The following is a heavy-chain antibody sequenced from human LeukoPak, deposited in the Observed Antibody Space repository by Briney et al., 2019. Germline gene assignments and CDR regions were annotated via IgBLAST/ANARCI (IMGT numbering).Heavy chain of an antibody. CDR2: ISAYNGNT. CDR3: ARGRDPSGELRFLEWLLDDAFDI. D-gene: IGHD3-3*01. CDR1: GYTFTSYG. V-gene: IGHV1-18*01. Sequence: GASVKVSCKASGYTFTSYGISWVRQAPGQGLEWMGWISAYNGNTNYAQKFQGRVTMTRNTSISTAYMELSSLRSEDTAVYYCARGRDPSGELRFLEWLLDDAFDIWGQGTMVTVSS. J-gene: IGHJ3*02.